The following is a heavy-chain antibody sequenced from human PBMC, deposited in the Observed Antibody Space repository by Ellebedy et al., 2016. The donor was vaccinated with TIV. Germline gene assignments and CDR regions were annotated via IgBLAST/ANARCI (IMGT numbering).Heavy chain of an antibody. D-gene: IGHD4-17*01. CDR2: IYQDGSDE. V-gene: IGHV3-7*01. Sequence: GESLKISCAASGFSFRSYWMSWVRQAPGKGLEWVANIYQDGSDEYYVDSVKGRFTISRDNDNKALFLQMHSLRVEDTALYYCARRGSYGDYAVQVNNWFDSWGQGTLVTV. CDR3: ARRGSYGDYAVQVNNWFDS. J-gene: IGHJ5*01. CDR1: GFSFRSYW.